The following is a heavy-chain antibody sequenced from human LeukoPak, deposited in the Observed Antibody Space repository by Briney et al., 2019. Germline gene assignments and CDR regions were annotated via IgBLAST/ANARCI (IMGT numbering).Heavy chain of an antibody. Sequence: SQTLSLTXTVSGGSISSGDYYWSWIRQPPGKGLEWIRYIYYSGSTYYNPSLKSRVTISVDTSKNQFSLKLSSVTAADTAVYYCARVFPHYYDSRINWFDPWGQGTLVTVSS. D-gene: IGHD3-22*01. CDR2: IYYSGST. J-gene: IGHJ5*02. CDR3: ARVFPHYYDSRINWFDP. V-gene: IGHV4-30-4*08. CDR1: GGSISSGDYY.